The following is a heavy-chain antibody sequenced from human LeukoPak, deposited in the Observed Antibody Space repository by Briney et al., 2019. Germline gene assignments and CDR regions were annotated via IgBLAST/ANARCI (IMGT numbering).Heavy chain of an antibody. V-gene: IGHV3-23*01. CDR2: ISASGSNT. CDR1: GFTFSSLD. J-gene: IGHJ4*02. Sequence: GGSLRLSCAASGFTFSSLDMGWVRQAPGKGLEWVSGISASGSNTFYADSVKSRFTISRDNSKNTLYLQMSSLRAEDPAVYYCARAERFGELSRRNDYWGQGTLVIVSS. CDR3: ARAERFGELSRRNDY. D-gene: IGHD3-10*01.